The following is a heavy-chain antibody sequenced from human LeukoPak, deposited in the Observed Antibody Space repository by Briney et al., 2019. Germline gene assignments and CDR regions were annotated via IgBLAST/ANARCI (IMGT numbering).Heavy chain of an antibody. D-gene: IGHD2-2*01. CDR2: IYIGGST. CDR1: GFTVSSNY. J-gene: IGHJ4*02. V-gene: IGHV3-66*01. CDR3: AKDREDAEYYFDY. Sequence: PGGSLRLSCAASGFTVSSNYMSWVRQAPGKGLEWVSVIYIGGSTYYADSVKGRFTISRDISKNTLYLQMNSLRAEDTAVYYCAKDREDAEYYFDYWGQGTLVTVSS.